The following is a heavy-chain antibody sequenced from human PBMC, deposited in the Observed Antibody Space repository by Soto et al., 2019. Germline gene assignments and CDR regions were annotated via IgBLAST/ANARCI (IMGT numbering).Heavy chain of an antibody. V-gene: IGHV3-23*01. J-gene: IGHJ3*02. CDR2: ISSSGDST. CDR1: GFIFITYA. Sequence: GGSLRLSCASSGFIFITYAMNWVRQTPGKGLEWVSAISSSGDSTYYAESVRGRFTISRDNSINTLYLQMSRLRTEDTAVYYCAHPRGYGVFDAVDIWGQGTMVTVSS. D-gene: IGHD4-17*01. CDR3: AHPRGYGVFDAVDI.